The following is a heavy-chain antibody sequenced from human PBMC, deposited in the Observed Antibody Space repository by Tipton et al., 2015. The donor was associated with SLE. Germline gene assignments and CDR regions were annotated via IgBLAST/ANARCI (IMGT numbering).Heavy chain of an antibody. CDR1: GYTFTSYG. V-gene: IGHV1-8*02. J-gene: IGHJ4*02. CDR3: ASRVAVAGSFDY. CDR2: MNPNSGNT. Sequence: QLVQSGAEVRKPGASVKVSCKASGYTFTSYGINWVRQATGQGLEWMGWMNPNSGNTGYAQKFQGRVTMTRNTSVSTAYMELSSLRSEDTAVYYCASRVAVAGSFDYWGQGTLVTVSS. D-gene: IGHD6-19*01.